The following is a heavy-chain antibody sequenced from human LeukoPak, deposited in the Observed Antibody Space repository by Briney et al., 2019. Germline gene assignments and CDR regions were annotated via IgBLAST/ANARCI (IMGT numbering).Heavy chain of an antibody. J-gene: IGHJ4*02. CDR3: ARLGAGPTYYDFWSGYSSFYFDY. Sequence: SETLSLTCTVSGGSISNYYWSWIRQPPGKGLEWIGYIYYSGSTNCNPSLKSRVTISVDTSKNQFSLKLSSVTAADTAVYYCARLGAGPTYYDFWSGYSSFYFDYWGQGTLVTVSS. CDR1: GGSISNYY. D-gene: IGHD3-3*01. CDR2: IYYSGST. V-gene: IGHV4-59*08.